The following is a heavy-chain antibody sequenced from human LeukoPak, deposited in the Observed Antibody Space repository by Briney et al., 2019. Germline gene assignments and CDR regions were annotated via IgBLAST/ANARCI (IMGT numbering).Heavy chain of an antibody. J-gene: IGHJ4*02. V-gene: IGHV3-23*01. Sequence: PGGSLRLSCAASGFTFSSYAMSWVRQAPGKGLEWVSAISGSGGSTYYADSVKGRFTISRDNSKNTLYLQVNSLRAEDTAVYYCAKGPHYYDSSGPLDYWGQGTLVTVSS. D-gene: IGHD3-22*01. CDR2: ISGSGGST. CDR3: AKGPHYYDSSGPLDY. CDR1: GFTFSSYA.